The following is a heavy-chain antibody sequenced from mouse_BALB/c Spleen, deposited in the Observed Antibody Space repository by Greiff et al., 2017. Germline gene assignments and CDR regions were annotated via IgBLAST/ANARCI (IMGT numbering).Heavy chain of an antibody. J-gene: IGHJ2*01. D-gene: IGHD1-1*01. V-gene: IGHV3-8*02. Sequence: VQLKQSGPSLVKPSQTLSLTCSVTGDSITSGYWNWIRKFPGNKLEYMGYISYSGSTYYNPSLKSRISITRDTSKNQYYLQLNSVTTEDTATYYCARYDYYGSSFDYWGQGTTLTVSS. CDR1: GDSITSGY. CDR2: ISYSGST. CDR3: ARYDYYGSSFDY.